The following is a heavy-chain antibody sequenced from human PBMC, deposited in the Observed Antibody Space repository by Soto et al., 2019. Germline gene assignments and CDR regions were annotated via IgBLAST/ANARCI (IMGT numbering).Heavy chain of an antibody. V-gene: IGHV3-74*01. Sequence: GGSLRLSCAASGFTFRNYWMHWVRQAPGKGLMWVSRVNSDGDTTYYADSVKGRFTISRDNAKNKLHLQMNSLGAEDTAVYYCASNYAYAEGYYFYGIDVWGQGTTVTVSS. D-gene: IGHD3-16*01. CDR1: GFTFRNYW. CDR3: ASNYAYAEGYYFYGIDV. J-gene: IGHJ6*02. CDR2: VNSDGDTT.